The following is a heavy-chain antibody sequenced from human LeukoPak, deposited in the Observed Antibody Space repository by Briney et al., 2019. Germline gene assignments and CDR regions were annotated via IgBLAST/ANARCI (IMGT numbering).Heavy chain of an antibody. CDR2: TYHSGST. V-gene: IGHV4-38-2*02. D-gene: IGHD1-26*01. Sequence: KASETLSLTCTVSGFSVSSGNYWGWIRQPPGKGLEWIGSTYHSGSTYYNPSLKSRVTISLDTSKNQFSLRLSSVTAADTAVYYCARLFSYYYIDYWGQGTLVTVSA. J-gene: IGHJ4*02. CDR1: GFSVSSGNY. CDR3: ARLFSYYYIDY.